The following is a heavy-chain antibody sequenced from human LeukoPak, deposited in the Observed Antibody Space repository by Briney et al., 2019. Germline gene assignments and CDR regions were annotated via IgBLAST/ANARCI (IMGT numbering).Heavy chain of an antibody. D-gene: IGHD5-24*01. J-gene: IGHJ2*01. Sequence: SETLSLTCTVSGGSISSYSYYWGWIRQPPGKGLEWIGSIYYSGSTYNNPSLKSRVTMSVDTSKNQFSLVLNSVTAADTAVYYCARGLVEMATRYFDLWGRGTLVTVSS. CDR2: IYYSGST. V-gene: IGHV4-39*07. CDR3: ARGLVEMATRYFDL. CDR1: GGSISSYSYY.